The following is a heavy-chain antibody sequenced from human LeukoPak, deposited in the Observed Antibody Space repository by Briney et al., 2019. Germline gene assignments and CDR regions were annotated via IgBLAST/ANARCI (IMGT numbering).Heavy chain of an antibody. D-gene: IGHD6-13*01. CDR1: GFTLNTNY. V-gene: IGHV3-66*01. CDR3: AREVYSSTWFDL. Sequence: GGSLRLSCAASGFTLNTNYMNWVRQVPGKGLEWVSVIYAGGNTYYTDSVKERFTISRDNSRNTLYLQMNSLRGDDTAVYYCAREVYSSTWFDLWGQGTLVTVSS. J-gene: IGHJ4*02. CDR2: IYAGGNT.